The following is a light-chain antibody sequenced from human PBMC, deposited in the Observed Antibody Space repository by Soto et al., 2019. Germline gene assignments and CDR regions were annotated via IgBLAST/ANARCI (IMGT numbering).Light chain of an antibody. CDR1: ESVNSN. Sequence: EIVLTQSPATLSLSPGERACLSCRPSESVNSNLAWFQQKPGQAPRLLIYDTSNRATGIPARFSGSGSGTDFTLTISSLEPEDFAVYYCQQRSNWPPSMVFGQGTRLEIK. V-gene: IGKV3-11*01. J-gene: IGKJ5*01. CDR3: QQRSNWPPSMV. CDR2: DTS.